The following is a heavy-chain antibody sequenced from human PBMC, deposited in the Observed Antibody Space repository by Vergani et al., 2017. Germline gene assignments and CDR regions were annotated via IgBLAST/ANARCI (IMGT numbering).Heavy chain of an antibody. CDR2: IYWNDDQ. CDR3: VYRKTEWGTTGCFYAFYYSCGVGV. V-gene: IGHV2-5*04. Sequence: QITLKESGPTLVKPTQTLTLTCTFSGFSLNTRGVSVAWIRQPPGKALDWLALIYWNDDQHYSPSLNNRVTITKDTSKNQVVLTMTNMDYVDTGTYYCVYRKTEWGTTGCFYAFYYSCGVGVWGRGTTVTVSS. J-gene: IGHJ6*04. D-gene: IGHD1-7*01. CDR1: GFSLNTRGVS.